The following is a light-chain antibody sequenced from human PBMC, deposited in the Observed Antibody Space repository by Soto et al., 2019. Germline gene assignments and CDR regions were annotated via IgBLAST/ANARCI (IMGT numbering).Light chain of an antibody. CDR2: GTS. V-gene: IGKV3-20*01. Sequence: EIVLTQSPGTLSLSPGERATLSCLAIHSVSRTYLAWYQQKPGQAPRLLIYGTSSRAAGISDRFRGSGSGTEFTLTISSLQSEDFAVYYCQQYNSWPPITFGQGTRLEIK. CDR3: QQYNSWPPIT. J-gene: IGKJ5*01. CDR1: HSVSRTY.